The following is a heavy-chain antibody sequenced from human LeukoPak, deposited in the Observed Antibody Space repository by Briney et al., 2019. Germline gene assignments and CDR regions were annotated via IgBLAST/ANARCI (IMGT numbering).Heavy chain of an antibody. CDR1: GYSISSSNW. CDR2: IYYSGST. CDR3: ARTPSRGDFDY. J-gene: IGHJ4*02. Sequence: KASDTLSLTCAVSGYSISSSNWWGWIGQPPGKGLEWIGYIYYSGSTYYNPSLKSRVTMSVDTSKNQFSLKLSSVTAVDMAVYYCARTPSRGDFDYWGQGTLVTVSS. V-gene: IGHV4-28*01. D-gene: IGHD6-13*01.